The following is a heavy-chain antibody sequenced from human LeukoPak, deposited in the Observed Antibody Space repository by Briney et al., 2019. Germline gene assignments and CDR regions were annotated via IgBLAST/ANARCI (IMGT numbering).Heavy chain of an antibody. CDR3: ARTVNSVYYFDY. V-gene: IGHV4-59*01. Sequence: PSETLSLTCTVSGGSISSYYWSWIRQPPGKGLEWIGYIYYSGSTNYNPSLKSRVTISVGTSKNQFSLKLSSVTAADTAVYYCARTVNSVYYFDYWGQGTLVTVSS. CDR1: GGSISSYY. D-gene: IGHD1-14*01. J-gene: IGHJ4*02. CDR2: IYYSGST.